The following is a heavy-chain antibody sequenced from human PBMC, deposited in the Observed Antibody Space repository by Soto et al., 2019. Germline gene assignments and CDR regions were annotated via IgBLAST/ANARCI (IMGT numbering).Heavy chain of an antibody. D-gene: IGHD6-13*01. CDR3: TSAVVYIAAAGDAFDI. V-gene: IGHV3-15*01. Sequence: GGSLRLSCAASGFTFSNAWMSWVRQAPGKGLGWVGRIKSKTDGGTTDYAAPVKGRFTISRDDSKNTLYLQMNSLKTEDTAVYYCTSAVVYIAAAGDAFDIWGQGTMVTVSS. J-gene: IGHJ3*02. CDR2: IKSKTDGGTT. CDR1: GFTFSNAW.